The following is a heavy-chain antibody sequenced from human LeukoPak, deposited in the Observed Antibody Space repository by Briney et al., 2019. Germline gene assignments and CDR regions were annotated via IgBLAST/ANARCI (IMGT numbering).Heavy chain of an antibody. V-gene: IGHV3-74*01. Sequence: GGSLRLSCAASGFTFSSYWMHWVRQAPGKGLVGVSRINSDGSSTSYADSVKGRFTISRDNAKNTLYLQMNSLRAEDTAVYYCARVDYGYSYGPFDYWGQGTLVTVSS. CDR1: GFTFSSYW. J-gene: IGHJ4*02. D-gene: IGHD5-18*01. CDR3: ARVDYGYSYGPFDY. CDR2: INSDGSST.